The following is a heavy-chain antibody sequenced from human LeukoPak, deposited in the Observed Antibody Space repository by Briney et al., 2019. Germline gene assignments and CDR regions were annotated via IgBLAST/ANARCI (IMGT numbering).Heavy chain of an antibody. CDR3: VTEDAGGYDSGTFDY. D-gene: IGHD5-12*01. J-gene: IGHJ4*02. CDR2: IKSETDGGTT. Sequence: GGSLRLSCAASGFTFTNAWMSWVRQAPGKGLEWVGRIKSETDGGTTDYAAPVKGRFTISRDNAKNSLYLQMNSLRAEDTAVYYCVTEDAGGYDSGTFDYWGQGTLVTVSS. V-gene: IGHV3-15*01. CDR1: GFTFTNAW.